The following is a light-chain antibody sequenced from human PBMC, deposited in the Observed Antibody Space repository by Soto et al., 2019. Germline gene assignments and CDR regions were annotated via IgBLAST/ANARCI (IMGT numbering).Light chain of an antibody. V-gene: IGLV2-14*01. Sequence: HSALTQPASVSGSPGQSITISCTGTSSDIGGHNYVSWYQQHPGKAPKLMIYEVSNRPSGVSNRFSGSKSGNTASLTISGLQAEDEADYYCSSYTTSTSLGVFGTGTKLTVL. CDR2: EVS. CDR3: SSYTTSTSLGV. J-gene: IGLJ1*01. CDR1: SSDIGGHNY.